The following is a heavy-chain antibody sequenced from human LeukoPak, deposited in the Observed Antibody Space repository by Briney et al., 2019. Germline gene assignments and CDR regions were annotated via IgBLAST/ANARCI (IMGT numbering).Heavy chain of an antibody. D-gene: IGHD3-16*01. CDR1: LFTFSHVW. CDR2: IISKTEGGTT. CDR3: TTESYDT. Sequence: GGSLRLSCAVSLFTFSHVWVSCVRQAAGKGLEWFGRIISKTEGGTTDYASPVKGRFPITRDESKNTLYLQMNSLKTEDTAVYYCTTESYDTWGQGNLVTVSS. V-gene: IGHV3-15*01. J-gene: IGHJ4*02.